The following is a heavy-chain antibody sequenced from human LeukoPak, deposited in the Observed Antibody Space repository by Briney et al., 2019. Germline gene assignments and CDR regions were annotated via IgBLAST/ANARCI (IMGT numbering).Heavy chain of an antibody. D-gene: IGHD6-19*01. Sequence: PGGSLRLSCAASGFTFHDYAIHWVRQAPGKGLEWVCHISGNGGSTYYADSVKGRFTISRDNSKKSLYLQMNRLRTEDIALYYCAKGGGWLIDYWGQGTLVTVSS. CDR3: AKGGGWLIDY. V-gene: IGHV3-43*02. CDR1: GFTFHDYA. J-gene: IGHJ4*02. CDR2: ISGNGGST.